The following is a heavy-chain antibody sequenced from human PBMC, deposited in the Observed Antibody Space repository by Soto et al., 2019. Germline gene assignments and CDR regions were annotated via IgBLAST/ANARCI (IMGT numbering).Heavy chain of an antibody. D-gene: IGHD5-18*01. Sequence: SETLSLTCHLSAYSINSDYYWACIRQPPGNGLGWIGSVYRTAIPLYNPSIKTRAAISVDKSKSQFSLNLTSVTAADTAVYYCARRGRLRERYIDPWGQGTRVTVSS. CDR2: VYRTAIP. CDR3: ARRGRLRERYIDP. CDR1: AYSINSDYY. J-gene: IGHJ5*02. V-gene: IGHV4-38-2*01.